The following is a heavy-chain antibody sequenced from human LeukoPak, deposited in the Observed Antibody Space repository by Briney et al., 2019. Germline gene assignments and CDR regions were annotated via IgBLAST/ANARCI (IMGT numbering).Heavy chain of an antibody. CDR3: ARDPYSGNYGNYYYYYMDV. V-gene: IGHV3-7*01. Sequence: GGSLRLSCAASGFTFSSYWMSWVRQAPGKGLEWVATTKQDGSEKYYVDSVKGRFTISRDNAKKSLHLQMNSLGPEDTAVYYCARDPYSGNYGNYYYYYMDVWGKGTTVTISS. D-gene: IGHD1-26*01. CDR1: GFTFSSYW. CDR2: TKQDGSEK. J-gene: IGHJ6*03.